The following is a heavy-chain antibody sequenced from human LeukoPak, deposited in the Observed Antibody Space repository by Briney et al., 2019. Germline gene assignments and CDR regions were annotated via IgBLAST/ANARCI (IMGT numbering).Heavy chain of an antibody. CDR1: GFTVSSNY. D-gene: IGHD3-10*01. CDR2: ISGSGNTI. CDR3: ARDGTGSGTYSNF. J-gene: IGHJ4*02. Sequence: GGSLRLSCAASGFTVSSNYMSWVRQAPGKGLEWVSYISGSGNTIYYADSVKGRFTISRDNAENSLYLQMNSLGDEDTAVYYCARDGTGSGTYSNFWGQGTLVTVSS. V-gene: IGHV3-48*02.